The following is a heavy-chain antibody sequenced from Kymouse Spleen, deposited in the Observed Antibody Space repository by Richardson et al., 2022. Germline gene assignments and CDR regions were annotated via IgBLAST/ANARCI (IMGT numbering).Heavy chain of an antibody. CDR2: ISYDGSNK. D-gene: IGHD1-26*01. V-gene: IGHV3-30*18. CDR1: GFTFSSYG. Sequence: QVQLVESGGGVVQPGRSLRLSCAASGFTFSSYGMHWVRQAPGKGLEWVAVISYDGSNKYYADSVKGRFTISRDNSKNTLYLQMNSLRAEDTAVYYCAKEQWELLHFDYWGQGTLVTVSS. J-gene: IGHJ4*02. CDR3: AKEQWELLHFDY.